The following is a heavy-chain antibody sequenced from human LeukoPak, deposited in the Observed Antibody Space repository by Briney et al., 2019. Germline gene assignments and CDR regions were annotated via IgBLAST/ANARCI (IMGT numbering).Heavy chain of an antibody. CDR2: ISGYNGHT. D-gene: IGHD3-22*01. CDR1: GYSFTSYG. CDR3: ARVAQHRYYYHSSAYRYYFDY. V-gene: IGHV1-18*01. J-gene: IGHJ4*02. Sequence: ASVKVSCKASGYSFTSYGITWVRQAPGQGLEWMGWISGYNGHTNYAQKFQGRVTMTTDTSTSTAYMELRSLRSDDTVVYFCARVAQHRYYYHSSAYRYYFDYWGQGTLVTVSS.